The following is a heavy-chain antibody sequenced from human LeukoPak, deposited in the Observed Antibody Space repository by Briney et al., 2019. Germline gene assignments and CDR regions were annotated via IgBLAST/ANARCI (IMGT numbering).Heavy chain of an antibody. CDR3: ARDSPESWFDP. CDR1: GFTFSSYA. CDR2: ISYDGSNK. V-gene: IGHV3-30-3*01. D-gene: IGHD1-14*01. Sequence: GRSLRLSCAASGFTFSSYAMHWVRQAPGKGLEWVAVISYDGSNKYYADSVEGRFTISRDNSKNTLYLQMNSLRAEDTAVYYCARDSPESWFDPWGQGTLVTVSS. J-gene: IGHJ5*02.